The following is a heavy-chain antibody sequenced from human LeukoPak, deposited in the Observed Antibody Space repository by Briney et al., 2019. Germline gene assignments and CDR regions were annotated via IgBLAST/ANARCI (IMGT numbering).Heavy chain of an antibody. D-gene: IGHD1-26*01. V-gene: IGHV3-23*01. CDR1: GFTFSSYA. J-gene: IGHJ4*02. CDR2: ISGSGGST. CDR3: ARARTPFQLIVGATNWADY. Sequence: GGSLRLSCAASGFTFSSYAMSWVRQAPGKGLEWVSAISGSGGSTYYADSVKGRFTISRDNSKNSLYLQMNSLRAEDTAVYYCARARTPFQLIVGATNWADYWGQGTLVTVSS.